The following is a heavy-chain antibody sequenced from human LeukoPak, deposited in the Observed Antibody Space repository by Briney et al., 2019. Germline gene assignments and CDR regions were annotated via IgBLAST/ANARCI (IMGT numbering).Heavy chain of an antibody. V-gene: IGHV3-7*01. CDR2: IKQEGSEK. CDR3: ARDGSSSWYNYYYYYMDV. J-gene: IGHJ6*03. Sequence: PGGSLRLSCAASGFTFSSYWMSWVRQAPGKGLEWVANIKQEGSEKYYVDSVKGRFTISRDNAKNSLYLQMNSLRAEDTAVYYCARDGSSSWYNYYYYYMDVWGKGTTVTVSS. D-gene: IGHD6-13*01. CDR1: GFTFSSYW.